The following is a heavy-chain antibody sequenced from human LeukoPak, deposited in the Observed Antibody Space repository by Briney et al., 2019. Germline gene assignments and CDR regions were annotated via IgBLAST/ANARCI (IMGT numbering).Heavy chain of an antibody. CDR2: INPNSGGT. V-gene: IGHV1-2*02. J-gene: IGHJ5*02. Sequence: ASVKVSCKASGYTFTDRYIHWVRQAPGQGLEWMGWINPNSGGTNYAQKFQGRVTMTTDTSTRTAYMELRSLRSDDTAVYYCARGLEWLTRRHNWFDPWGQGTLVTVSS. CDR1: GYTFTDRY. D-gene: IGHD3-3*01. CDR3: ARGLEWLTRRHNWFDP.